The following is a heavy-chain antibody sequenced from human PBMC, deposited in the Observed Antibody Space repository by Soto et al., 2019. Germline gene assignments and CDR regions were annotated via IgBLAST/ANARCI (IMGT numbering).Heavy chain of an antibody. CDR2: ISSSSTI. D-gene: IGHD4-17*01. V-gene: IGHV3-48*04. CDR1: GFTFSSYS. Sequence: GGSLRLSCAASGFTFSSYSMNWVRQAPGKGLEWVSYISSSSTIYYADSVKGRFTISRDNAKNSLYLQMNSLRAEDTAVYYCARFSYDYGDYGDYGTFDIWGQGTMVTVSS. CDR3: ARFSYDYGDYGDYGTFDI. J-gene: IGHJ3*02.